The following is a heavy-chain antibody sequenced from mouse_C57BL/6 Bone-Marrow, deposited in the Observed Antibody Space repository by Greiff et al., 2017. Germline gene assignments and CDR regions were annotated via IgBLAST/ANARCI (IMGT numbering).Heavy chain of an antibody. CDR1: GYTFTSYD. CDR2: IYPRDGST. D-gene: IGHD1-1*01. V-gene: IGHV1-85*01. CDR3: ARDYGSSYWYFDV. J-gene: IGHJ1*03. Sequence: QVQLKESGPELVKPGASVKLSCKASGYTFTSYDINWVKQRPGQGLEWIGWIYPRDGSTKYNEKFKGKATLTVDTSSSTAYMELHSQTSEDAAVYFCARDYGSSYWYFDVWGTGTTVTVSS.